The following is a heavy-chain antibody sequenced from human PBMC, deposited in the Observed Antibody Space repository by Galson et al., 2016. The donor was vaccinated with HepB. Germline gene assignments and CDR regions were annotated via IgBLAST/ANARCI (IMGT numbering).Heavy chain of an antibody. CDR3: ARPTYYYGSGSWYFFDY. J-gene: IGHJ4*02. D-gene: IGHD3-10*01. V-gene: IGHV1-18*04. CDR2: ISAYNAYT. Sequence: ASGYTFTSYGIIWVRQAPGQGLEWMGWISAYNAYTNYAQNLQGRVTMTIDTSTSTAHMELRSLRSDDTAVYYCARPTYYYGSGSWYFFDYWGQGTLVTVSS. CDR1: GYTFTSYG.